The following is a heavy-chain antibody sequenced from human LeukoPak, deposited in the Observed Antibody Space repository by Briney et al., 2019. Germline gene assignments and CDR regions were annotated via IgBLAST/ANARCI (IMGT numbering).Heavy chain of an antibody. V-gene: IGHV4-39*07. CDR2: IFYSGNT. CDR1: GGSINSSSYY. J-gene: IGHJ3*02. Sequence: SETLSLTCTVSGGSINSSSYYWGWIRQPPGKGLERIGSIFYSGNTYDNPSLKSRVTISVDTSKNQFSLKLSSVTAADTAVYYCARDLTRSGYYSNDAFDIWGQGTRVTVSS. D-gene: IGHD3-22*01. CDR3: ARDLTRSGYYSNDAFDI.